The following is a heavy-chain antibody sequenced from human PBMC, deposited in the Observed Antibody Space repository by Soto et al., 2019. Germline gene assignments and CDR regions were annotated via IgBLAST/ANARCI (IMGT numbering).Heavy chain of an antibody. D-gene: IGHD6-13*01. CDR2: MNPNSGNT. CDR3: ATFGYSSSWYPFDY. J-gene: IGHJ4*02. Sequence: QVQLVQSGAEVKKPGASVKVSCKASGYTFTSYDINWVRQATGQGLEWMGWMNPNSGNTGYAQKFQGRVTMTRNTSISTAYMERSSLRSEDTAVYYCATFGYSSSWYPFDYWGQGTLVTVSS. V-gene: IGHV1-8*01. CDR1: GYTFTSYD.